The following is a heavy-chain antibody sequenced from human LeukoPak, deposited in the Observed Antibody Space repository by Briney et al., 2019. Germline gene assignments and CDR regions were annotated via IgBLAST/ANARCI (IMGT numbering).Heavy chain of an antibody. Sequence: SVKVSCKASGGTFSSYAISWVRQAPGQGLEWMGGIIPIFGTANYAQKFQGRVTITADESTSTAYMELSSLRSEGTAVYYCARTDRAEYYDFWSGYYTPFDYWGQGTLVTVSS. CDR2: IIPIFGTA. J-gene: IGHJ4*02. D-gene: IGHD3-3*01. V-gene: IGHV1-69*13. CDR3: ARTDRAEYYDFWSGYYTPFDY. CDR1: GGTFSSYA.